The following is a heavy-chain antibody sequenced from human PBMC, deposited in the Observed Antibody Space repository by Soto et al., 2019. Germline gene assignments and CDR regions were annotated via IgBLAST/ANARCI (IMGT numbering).Heavy chain of an antibody. CDR1: GGSISSYY. CDR2: IYYSGST. D-gene: IGHD6-19*01. J-gene: IGHJ4*02. CDR3: ARVHSSGWYYHYFDY. Sequence: QVQLQESGPGLVKPSETLSLTCTVSGGSISSYYWSWIRQPPGKGLEWIGYIYYSGSTNYNPSLKSRVTISVDTSKNQFSLKLSSVTAADTAVYYCARVHSSGWYYHYFDYWGQGTLVTVSS. V-gene: IGHV4-59*08.